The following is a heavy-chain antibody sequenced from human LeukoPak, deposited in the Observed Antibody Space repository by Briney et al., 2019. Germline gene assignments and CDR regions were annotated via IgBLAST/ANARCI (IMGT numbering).Heavy chain of an antibody. V-gene: IGHV1-8*01. D-gene: IGHD3-10*01. Sequence: ASVKVSCKASGYTFTSYDINWVRRAPGQGLEWMGWMNPNSGNTGYAQKFQGRVTMTRNTSISTAYMELSSLRSEDTAVYYCARGGNNYYGSGSHDYWGQGTLVTVSS. CDR2: MNPNSGNT. CDR1: GYTFTSYD. J-gene: IGHJ4*02. CDR3: ARGGNNYYGSGSHDY.